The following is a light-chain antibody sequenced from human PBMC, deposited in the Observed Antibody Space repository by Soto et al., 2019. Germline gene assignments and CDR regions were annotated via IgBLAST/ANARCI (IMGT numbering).Light chain of an antibody. V-gene: IGKV3-20*01. CDR2: GAS. J-gene: IGKJ4*01. CDR1: QSISSNY. CDR3: QHYGSAPFP. Sequence: EIVLTQSPGTLSLSPGERATLSCRASQSISSNYLVWYQQKPGQAPRLLIYGASSRATGIPDRFSGSGSGTDFTLTISRLELEDVAVYYGQHYGSAPFPLGGGNKVEIK.